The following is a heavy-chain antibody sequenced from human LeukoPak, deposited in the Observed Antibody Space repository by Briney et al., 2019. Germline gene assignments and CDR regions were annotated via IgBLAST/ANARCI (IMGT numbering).Heavy chain of an antibody. CDR2: ISSGSGTI. D-gene: IGHD4-17*01. Sequence: GGPLRLSCATSGFSFSSYSMNWGRQAPGKGLEWLSYISSGSGTIYYADSVRGRFTISRDNAKNSVYLQMNSLRAEDTALYYCARDRADYGDYKIDYWGPGTLVTVSS. J-gene: IGHJ4*02. CDR3: ARDRADYGDYKIDY. V-gene: IGHV3-48*01. CDR1: GFSFSSYS.